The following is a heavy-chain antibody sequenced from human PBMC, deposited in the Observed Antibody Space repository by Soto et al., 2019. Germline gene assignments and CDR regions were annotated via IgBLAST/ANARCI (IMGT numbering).Heavy chain of an antibody. Sequence: ASVKVSCKASGYRFTSYDISWVRQAPGQGLEWMGRISTYNGNTNYPQSLQGRLTMTTDTSTTTAYMEPRSLRSDDTAVYYCARDPYHVLMVNAPNLYGMDVWGQGITVTVS. D-gene: IGHD2-8*01. CDR2: ISTYNGNT. J-gene: IGHJ6*02. CDR3: ARDPYHVLMVNAPNLYGMDV. CDR1: GYRFTSYD. V-gene: IGHV1-18*01.